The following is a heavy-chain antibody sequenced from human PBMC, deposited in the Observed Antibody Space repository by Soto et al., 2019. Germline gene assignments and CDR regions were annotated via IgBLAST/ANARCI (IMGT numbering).Heavy chain of an antibody. Sequence: ASVKVSCKASGYTFTSYYMHWVRQAPGQGLEWMEIINPSGGSTSYAQKFQGRVTMTRDTSTSTVYMELSSLRSEDTAVYYCARDFYSSSGPTGSYWFDPWGQGTLVTVPQ. CDR2: INPSGGST. D-gene: IGHD2-21*01. V-gene: IGHV1-46*03. CDR1: GYTFTSYY. CDR3: ARDFYSSSGPTGSYWFDP. J-gene: IGHJ5*02.